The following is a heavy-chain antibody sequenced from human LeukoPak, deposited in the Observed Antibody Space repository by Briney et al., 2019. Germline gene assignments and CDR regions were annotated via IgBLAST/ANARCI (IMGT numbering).Heavy chain of an antibody. D-gene: IGHD1-26*01. CDR1: GGSISSYY. V-gene: IGHV4-4*07. CDR3: APDRFVSGIDY. Sequence: SETLSLTCTVSGGSISSYYWSWIRQPAGKGLEWIGRIYTTGTTNYNPSLKGRVTMSVDTSKNQFSLKLSSVTAADTAVYYCAPDRFVSGIDYWGQGTLVTVSS. J-gene: IGHJ4*02. CDR2: IYTTGTT.